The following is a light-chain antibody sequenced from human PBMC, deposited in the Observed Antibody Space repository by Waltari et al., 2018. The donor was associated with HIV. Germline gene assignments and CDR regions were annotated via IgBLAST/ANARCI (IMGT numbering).Light chain of an antibody. CDR3: QQYTYWPLT. J-gene: IGKJ4*01. CDR2: VDS. CDR1: QSVTSH. Sequence: EILMTQSPATLSVSPGDRATLSCRASQSVTSHLAWFQQKVGQAPRLLIYVDSTRATGIPARFSSSGSGTEVTLTISSLQSEDFAVYYCQQYTYWPLTFGGGTKVEIE. V-gene: IGKV3-15*01.